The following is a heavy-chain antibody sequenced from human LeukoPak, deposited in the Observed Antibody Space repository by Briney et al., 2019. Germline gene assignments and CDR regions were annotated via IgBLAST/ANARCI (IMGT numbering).Heavy chain of an antibody. Sequence: ASVKVSCKASGYTFTSYDINWVRQATGQGLERMGWMNPNSGNTGYAQKFQGRVTMTRNTSISTAYMELSSLRSEDTAVYHCARQRELRNYYYGMDVWGQGTTVTVSS. V-gene: IGHV1-8*01. CDR1: GYTFTSYD. CDR2: MNPNSGNT. J-gene: IGHJ6*02. D-gene: IGHD1-26*01. CDR3: ARQRELRNYYYGMDV.